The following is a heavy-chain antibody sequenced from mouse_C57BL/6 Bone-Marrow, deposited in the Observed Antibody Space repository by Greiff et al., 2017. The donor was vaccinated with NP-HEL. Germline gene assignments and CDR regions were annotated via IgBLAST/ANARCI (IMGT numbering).Heavy chain of an antibody. CDR2: IYPRSGNT. D-gene: IGHD2-3*01. CDR3: ARGDGYYWYFDV. Sequence: VQLQESGAELARPGASVKLSCKASGYTFTSYGISWVKQRTGQGLEWIGEIYPRSGNTYYNEKFKGKATLTADKSSSTAYMELRSLTSEDSAVYFCARGDGYYWYFDVWGTGTTVTVSS. V-gene: IGHV1-81*01. CDR1: GYTFTSYG. J-gene: IGHJ1*03.